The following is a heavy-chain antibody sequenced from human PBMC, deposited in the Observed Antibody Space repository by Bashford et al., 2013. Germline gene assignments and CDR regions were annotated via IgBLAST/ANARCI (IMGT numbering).Heavy chain of an antibody. V-gene: IGHV3-30-3*01. D-gene: IGHD1-26*01. CDR2: ISYDGSNK. J-gene: IGHJ4*02. CDR1: GFTFSSYA. Sequence: GSLRLSCAASGFTFSSYAMHWVRQAPGKGLEWVAVISYDGSNKYYADSVKGRFTISRDNSKNTLYLQMNSLRAEDTAVYYCARDSGDGGSSQYYFDYWGQGTLVTVSS. CDR3: ARDSGDGGSSQYYFDY.